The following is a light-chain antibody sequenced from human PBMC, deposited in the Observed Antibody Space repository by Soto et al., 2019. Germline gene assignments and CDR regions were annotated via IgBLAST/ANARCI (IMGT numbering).Light chain of an antibody. J-gene: IGKJ1*01. V-gene: IGKV3-20*01. CDR2: QAS. CDR1: QSVSSTY. Sequence: EVVLTQSPGTLSSSPGERATLSCRASQSVSSTYLAWYRQNPGQAPRLLTYQASNRATGIPDRFGGSGSGADFTLTISTLEPADFAVYYCQQYWSSPRTFGQGNKVDSK. CDR3: QQYWSSPRT.